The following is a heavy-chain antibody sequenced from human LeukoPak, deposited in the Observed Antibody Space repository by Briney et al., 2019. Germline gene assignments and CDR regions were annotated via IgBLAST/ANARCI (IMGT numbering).Heavy chain of an antibody. Sequence: ASVKVSCKASGGTFSSYAISWVRQAPGQGLEWMGRIIPIFGTANYAQRFQGRVTITTDESTSTAYMELSGLRSEDTAVYYCARGGDYYDSSGLDYWGQGTLVTVSS. J-gene: IGHJ4*02. V-gene: IGHV1-69*05. CDR3: ARGGDYYDSSGLDY. D-gene: IGHD3-22*01. CDR1: GGTFSSYA. CDR2: IIPIFGTA.